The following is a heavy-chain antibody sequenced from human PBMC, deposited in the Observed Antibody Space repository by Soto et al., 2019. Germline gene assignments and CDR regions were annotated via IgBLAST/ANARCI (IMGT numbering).Heavy chain of an antibody. J-gene: IGHJ6*02. CDR1: GFTFSSYA. CDR3: ARGTVTTFYYYGMDV. D-gene: IGHD4-17*01. CDR2: ISSNGGST. V-gene: IGHV3-64*01. Sequence: EVQLVESGGGLVQPGGSLRLSCAASGFTFSSYAMHWVRQAPGKGLEYVSAISSNGGSTYYANSVKGRFTISRDNSQKTLYLQMGSLRAEDMAVYYCARGTVTTFYYYGMDVWGQGTTVTVSS.